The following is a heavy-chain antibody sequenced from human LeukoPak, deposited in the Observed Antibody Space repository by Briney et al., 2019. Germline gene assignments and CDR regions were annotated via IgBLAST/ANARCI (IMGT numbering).Heavy chain of an antibody. D-gene: IGHD6-19*01. CDR1: GFTFSSYA. CDR3: AGDIRETLRIAVAGEGAFDI. J-gene: IGHJ3*02. CDR2: ISYDGSNK. Sequence: GGSLRLSCAASGFTFSSYAMHWVRQAPGKGLEWVAVISYDGSNKYYADSVKGRFTISRDTSKNTLYLQMNSLRAEDTAVYYCAGDIRETLRIAVAGEGAFDIWGQGTMVTVSS. V-gene: IGHV3-30*04.